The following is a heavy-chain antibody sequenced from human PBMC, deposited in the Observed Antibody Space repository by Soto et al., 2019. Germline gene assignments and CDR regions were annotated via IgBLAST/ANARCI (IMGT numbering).Heavy chain of an antibody. J-gene: IGHJ3*01. CDR3: ARFNGDDNSGAFDV. Sequence: QVQLVESGGGVVQPGRSLRLSCAASGFIFSHFGMNWVRQAPGKGLEWVAVIRYDATYKAYAESVKGRFTISRENSKNTVSLQMDSQRVEDTAVYYCARFNGDDNSGAFDVWGQGTVVTVSS. CDR2: IRYDATYK. CDR1: GFIFSHFG. V-gene: IGHV3-33*01. D-gene: IGHD4-17*01.